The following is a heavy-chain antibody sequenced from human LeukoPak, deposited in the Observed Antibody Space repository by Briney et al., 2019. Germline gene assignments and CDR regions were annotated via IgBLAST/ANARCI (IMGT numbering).Heavy chain of an antibody. V-gene: IGHV3-48*03. CDR2: ISSSGSTI. J-gene: IGHJ6*04. CDR3: ARDREDYYGMDV. CDR1: GFTFSSYE. Sequence: GGSLRLSCAASGFTFSSYEMNWVRQAPEKGLEWVSYISSSGSTIYYADSVKGRFTISRDNAKNSLYLQMNSLRAEDTAVYYCARDREDYYGMDVWGKGTTVTASS.